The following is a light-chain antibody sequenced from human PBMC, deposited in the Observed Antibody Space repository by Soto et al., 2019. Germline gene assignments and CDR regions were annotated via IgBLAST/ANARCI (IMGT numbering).Light chain of an antibody. CDR3: CPYTSVTRLGV. CDR1: SSDIGGYKY. CDR2: EVS. V-gene: IGLV2-14*01. Sequence: QSALTQPASGSGSPGQSITISCTGASSDIGGYKYVSWYQQQPGKVPKVIIYEVSNRPSGVSNRFSGSKSGNTASLTIYGLQPEYEADYYCCPYTSVTRLGVFGGGTEPTV. J-gene: IGLJ3*02.